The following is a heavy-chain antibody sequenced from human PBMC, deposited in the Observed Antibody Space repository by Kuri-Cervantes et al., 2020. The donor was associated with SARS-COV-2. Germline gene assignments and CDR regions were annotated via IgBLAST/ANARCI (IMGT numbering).Heavy chain of an antibody. CDR2: ISSSSSYI. Sequence: GGSLRLSCAASGFTFSSYSTNWVRQAPGKGLEWVSSISSSSSYIYYADSVKGRFTISRDNSKNTLYLVMNNLRGEDTAVYFCAKDRDYYSRPPTFHYWGQGAQVTVSS. J-gene: IGHJ4*02. CDR1: GFTFSSYS. D-gene: IGHD2-2*01. CDR3: AKDRDYYSRPPTFHY. V-gene: IGHV3-21*04.